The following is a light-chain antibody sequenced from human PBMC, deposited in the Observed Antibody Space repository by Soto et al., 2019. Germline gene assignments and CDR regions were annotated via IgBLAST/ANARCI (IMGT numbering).Light chain of an antibody. CDR1: SSNIGSNY. Sequence: QSVMTQPPSATGTPGQRVTISCSGSSSNIGSNYVYWYQQLPGTAPKLLIYRNNQRPSGVPDRFSGSKSGTSASLAISGLRSEDVAHYYCAAWDDSLSGYVFGTGTKLTVL. V-gene: IGLV1-47*01. J-gene: IGLJ1*01. CDR3: AAWDDSLSGYV. CDR2: RNN.